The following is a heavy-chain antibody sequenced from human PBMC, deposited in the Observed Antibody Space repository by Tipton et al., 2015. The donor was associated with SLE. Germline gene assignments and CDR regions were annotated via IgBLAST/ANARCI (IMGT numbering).Heavy chain of an antibody. V-gene: IGHV4-61*02. CDR1: GGSISSGSYY. CDR2: IYTSGST. Sequence: LRLSCTVSGGSISSGSYYWSWIRQPAGKGLEWIGRIYTSGSTNYNPSLKRRATISVDTSKNQFSLKLSSVTAADTAVYYCARGCGGDCLIPEYFQHWGQGTLVTVSS. J-gene: IGHJ1*01. D-gene: IGHD2-21*01. CDR3: ARGCGGDCLIPEYFQH.